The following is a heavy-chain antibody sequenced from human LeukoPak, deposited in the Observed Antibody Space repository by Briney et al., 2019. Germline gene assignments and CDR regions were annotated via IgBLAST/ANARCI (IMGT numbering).Heavy chain of an antibody. V-gene: IGHV3-74*01. CDR2: INTDGSDT. CDR3: ARDESVTGPTTFDY. Sequence: QPGGSLSLSCAASGFTFRRYWMHWVRQAPGKGPVWVSRINTDGSDTIYADSVKGRSTISRDNAKNTLFLQMNSLRAEDTAVYYCARDESVTGPTTFDYWGQGTLVTVSS. D-gene: IGHD6-19*01. J-gene: IGHJ4*02. CDR1: GFTFRRYW.